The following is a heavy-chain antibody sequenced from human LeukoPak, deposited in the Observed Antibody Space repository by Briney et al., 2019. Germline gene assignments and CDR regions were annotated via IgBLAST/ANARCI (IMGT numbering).Heavy chain of an antibody. J-gene: IGHJ4*02. CDR1: GFTFSNYE. CDR2: ISSSGSTI. V-gene: IGHV3-48*03. Sequence: GGSLRLSCAASGFTFSNYEMNWVRQAPGKGLEWVSYISSSGSTIYYADSVKGRFTISRDDAKNSLYLQMNSLRAEDTAVYYCAQIYTYGSSQFDYWGQGTLVTVSS. CDR3: AQIYTYGSSQFDY. D-gene: IGHD5-18*01.